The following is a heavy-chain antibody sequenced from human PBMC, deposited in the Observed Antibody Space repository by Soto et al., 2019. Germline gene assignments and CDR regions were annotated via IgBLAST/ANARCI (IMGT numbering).Heavy chain of an antibody. V-gene: IGHV1-8*01. J-gene: IGHJ6*02. CDR2: MNPNSGNT. Sequence: QVQLVQSGAEVKKPGASVKVSCKASGYTFTSYEINWVRQATGQGLEWMGWMNPNSGNTGYAQKFQGRFNRSRNTYIRTANLELSSLRSEDTAVYYCARATGDIVATIQGDYYDGMDVWGQGTTVTVSS. CDR1: GYTFTSYE. D-gene: IGHD5-12*01. CDR3: ARATGDIVATIQGDYYDGMDV.